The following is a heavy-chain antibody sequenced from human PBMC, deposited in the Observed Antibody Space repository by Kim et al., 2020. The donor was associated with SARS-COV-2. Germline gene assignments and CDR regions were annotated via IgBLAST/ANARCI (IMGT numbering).Heavy chain of an antibody. CDR1: GFTFSDYY. CDR3: ARVGLLRYFDWYYFDY. Sequence: GGSLRLSCAASGFTFSDYYMSWIRQAPGKGLEWVSYISSSGSTIYYADSVKDRFTISRDNAKNSLYLQMNSLRAEDTAVYYCARVGLLRYFDWYYFDYWGQGTLVTFSS. V-gene: IGHV3-11*04. CDR2: ISSSGSTI. J-gene: IGHJ4*02. D-gene: IGHD3-9*01.